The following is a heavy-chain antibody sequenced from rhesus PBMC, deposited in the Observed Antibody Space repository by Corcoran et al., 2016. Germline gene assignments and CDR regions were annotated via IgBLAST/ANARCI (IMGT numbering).Heavy chain of an antibody. J-gene: IGHJ4*01. CDR2: IFSDSETT. CDR3: ARVSDSSYFL. V-gene: IGHV4S12*01. Sequence: QVQLQESGPGVVKPSETLSLTCAVSGDTITRGHCLWPWFLHSPGKGLEWIGGIFSDSETTNYNPSLKSRVTISKDTSKNQFALKLSSVTATDTAVYYCARVSDSSYFLWGQGVLVTVSS. D-gene: IGHD4-29*01. CDR1: GDTITRGHCL.